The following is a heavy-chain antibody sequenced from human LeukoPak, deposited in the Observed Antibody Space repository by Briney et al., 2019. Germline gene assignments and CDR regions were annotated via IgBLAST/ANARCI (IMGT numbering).Heavy chain of an antibody. J-gene: IGHJ4*02. CDR1: GFTFSSYG. V-gene: IGHV3-30*18. CDR3: AKSTTVTTQQRGYFDY. CDR2: ISYDESNK. Sequence: GGSLRLSCSASGFTFSSYGMHWVRQAPGKGREWVAVISYDESNKYFADSVKGRFTISRDNPKNTLYLQMNSLRPEDTAVYYCAKSTTVTTQQRGYFDYWGQGTLVTVSS. D-gene: IGHD4-11*01.